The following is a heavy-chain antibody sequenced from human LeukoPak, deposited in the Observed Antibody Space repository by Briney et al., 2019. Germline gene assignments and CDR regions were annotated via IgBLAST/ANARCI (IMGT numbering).Heavy chain of an antibody. Sequence: SVKVYCKASGGTFSSYAISWVRQAPGQGLEWMGRIIPILGIANYAQKFQGRVTITADKSTSTAYMELSSLRSEDTAVYYCASAITGTSQYYYYGMDLWGQGTTVTVSS. CDR2: IIPILGIA. V-gene: IGHV1-69*04. J-gene: IGHJ6*02. D-gene: IGHD1-7*01. CDR3: ASAITGTSQYYYYGMDL. CDR1: GGTFSSYA.